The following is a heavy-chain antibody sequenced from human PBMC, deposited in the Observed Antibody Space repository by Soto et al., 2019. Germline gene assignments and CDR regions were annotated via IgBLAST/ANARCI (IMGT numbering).Heavy chain of an antibody. Sequence: GGSLRLSCAASGFTFSSYAMSWVRQAPGKGLEWVSAISGSGGSTYYADSVKGRFTISRDNSKNTLYLQMNSLRAEDTAVYNSAKVLSSSYEDKEYYYYGMDVWGQGTTVTVSS. J-gene: IGHJ6*02. CDR1: GFTFSSYA. CDR2: ISGSGGST. D-gene: IGHD6-6*01. V-gene: IGHV3-23*01. CDR3: AKVLSSSYEDKEYYYYGMDV.